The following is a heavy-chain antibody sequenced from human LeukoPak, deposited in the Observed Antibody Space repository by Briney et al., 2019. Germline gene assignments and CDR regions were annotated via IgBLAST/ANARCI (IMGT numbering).Heavy chain of an antibody. CDR3: ARESTGVEWYYDFWSGYNPHSYYYYMDV. D-gene: IGHD3-3*01. V-gene: IGHV4-61*02. CDR1: GYSISSGYY. CDR2: IYTSGST. Sequence: SETLSLTCTVSGYSISSGYYWGWIRQPAGKGLEWIGRIYTSGSTNYNPSLKSRVTISVDTSKNQFSLKLSSVTAADTAVYYCARESTGVEWYYDFWSGYNPHSYYYYMDVWGKGTTVTVSS. J-gene: IGHJ6*03.